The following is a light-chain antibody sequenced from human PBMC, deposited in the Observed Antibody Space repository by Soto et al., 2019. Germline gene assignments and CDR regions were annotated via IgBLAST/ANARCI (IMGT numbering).Light chain of an antibody. CDR3: QQSYSTPQT. J-gene: IGKJ1*01. Sequence: DIQMTQSPSSLSASVGDRVTITCRASQSLGIFLNWYQQKPGKAPKLLIFAASSLQSGVPSRFSGSESGTEFTLTISSLQPEDFATYYCQQSYSTPQTFGQGTKV. CDR1: QSLGIF. V-gene: IGKV1-39*01. CDR2: AAS.